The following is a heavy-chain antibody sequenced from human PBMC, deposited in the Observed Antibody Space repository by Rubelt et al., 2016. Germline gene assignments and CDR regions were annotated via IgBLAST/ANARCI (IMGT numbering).Heavy chain of an antibody. J-gene: IGHJ5*02. V-gene: IGHV3-23*04. Sequence: EEQLVESGGNLVQRGGSLRLSCVGSGYIFKSDVMSWVRQAPGKGPEWVSVIKDGDTKIFYADSVRGRFTISRDNSKNTLYLQMNGLRVEDTAVYYCAKDGGVGWGWFHPWGQGTLVTVSS. CDR2: IKDGDTKI. D-gene: IGHD6-19*01. CDR1: GYIFKSDV. CDR3: AKDGGVGWGWFHP.